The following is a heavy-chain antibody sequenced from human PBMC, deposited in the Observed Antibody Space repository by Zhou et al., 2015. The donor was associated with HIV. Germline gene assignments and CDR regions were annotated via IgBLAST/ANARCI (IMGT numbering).Heavy chain of an antibody. J-gene: IGHJ3*01. CDR1: GGTFSNHG. CDR2: IVPFFGTA. V-gene: IGHV1-69*06. D-gene: IGHD2-8*02. Sequence: LVQSGTEVRKPGSSVKVSCKANGGTFSNHGISWVRQAPGQGLEWMGGIVPFFGTANYAQKFQGRVTITADKSTSTAYMELSSLRSEDAAVYYCARTGGNYDFAFDVWGQGTRVIVSS. CDR3: ARTGGNYDFAFDV.